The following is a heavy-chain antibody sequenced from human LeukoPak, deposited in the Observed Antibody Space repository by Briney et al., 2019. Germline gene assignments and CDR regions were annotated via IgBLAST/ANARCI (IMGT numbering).Heavy chain of an antibody. J-gene: IGHJ4*02. D-gene: IGHD4-17*01. CDR3: ARHLGATVNTLYYFDY. V-gene: IGHV5-51*01. CDR2: IYPGDSDT. Sequence: KIYCKGSGDSFTSYWIGWVPQMTAKGLEWMGIIYPGDSDTRYSPSFQGQVTISADKSISTAYLQWSSLKASDTAMYYCARHLGATVNTLYYFDYWGQETLVTVSS. CDR1: GDSFTSYW.